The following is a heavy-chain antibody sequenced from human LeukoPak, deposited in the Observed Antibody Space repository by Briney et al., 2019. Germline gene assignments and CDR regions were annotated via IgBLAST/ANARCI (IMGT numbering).Heavy chain of an antibody. J-gene: IGHJ4*02. CDR2: IRYDGSNK. Sequence: GGSLRLSCAASGFTFSSYGMHWVRQAPGKGLEWVAFIRYDGSNKYYADSVKGRFTISRDNSKNTLYLQMNSLRAEDTAVYYCAKTKYYYDSSGHYYRGAYYFDYWGQGTLVTVSS. V-gene: IGHV3-30*02. D-gene: IGHD3-22*01. CDR1: GFTFSSYG. CDR3: AKTKYYYDSSGHYYRGAYYFDY.